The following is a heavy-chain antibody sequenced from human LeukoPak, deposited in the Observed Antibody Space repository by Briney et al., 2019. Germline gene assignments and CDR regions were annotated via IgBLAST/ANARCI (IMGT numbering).Heavy chain of an antibody. CDR3: AGDREYYFDY. V-gene: IGHV3-30*01. D-gene: IGHD3-10*01. Sequence: PGRSLRLSCAASRFTFSSYAMHWVRQAPGKGLEWVAVISYDGSNKYYADSVKGRFTISRDDSKNTLYLQMNSLRAEDTAVYYCAGDREYYFDYWGQGTLVTVSS. CDR2: ISYDGSNK. CDR1: RFTFSSYA. J-gene: IGHJ4*02.